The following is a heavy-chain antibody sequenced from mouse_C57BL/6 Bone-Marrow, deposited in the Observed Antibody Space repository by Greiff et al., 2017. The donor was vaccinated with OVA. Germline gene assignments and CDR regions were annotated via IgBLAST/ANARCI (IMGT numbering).Heavy chain of an antibody. CDR1: GYTFTSYW. V-gene: IGHV1-52*01. D-gene: IGHD1-1*01. J-gene: IGHJ2*01. CDR2: IDPSDSET. Sequence: QVQLQQPGAELVRPGSSVKLSCKASGYTFTSYWMHWVKQRPIQGLEWIGNIDPSDSETHYNQKFKDKATLTVDKSSSTAYMQLSSLTSEDSAVYYGARTTHWPPYYFDYWGQGTTLTVAS. CDR3: ARTTHWPPYYFDY.